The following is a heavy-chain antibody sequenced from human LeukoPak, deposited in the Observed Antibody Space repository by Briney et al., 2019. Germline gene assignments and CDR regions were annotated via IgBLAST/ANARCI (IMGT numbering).Heavy chain of an antibody. Sequence: EASVKVSCKASGYTFTGYYMHWVRQAPGQGLEWMGWINPNSGGTNYAQKFQGRVTMTRDTSISTAYMELSSLRSEDTAVYYCARGSIVVVPAAIPYYYMDVWGKGTTVTVSS. CDR2: INPNSGGT. D-gene: IGHD2-2*01. V-gene: IGHV1-2*02. CDR1: GYTFTGYY. J-gene: IGHJ6*03. CDR3: ARGSIVVVPAAIPYYYMDV.